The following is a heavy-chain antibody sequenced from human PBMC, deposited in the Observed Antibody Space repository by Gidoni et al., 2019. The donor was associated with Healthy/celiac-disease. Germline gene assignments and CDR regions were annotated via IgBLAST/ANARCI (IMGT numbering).Heavy chain of an antibody. CDR1: GFSLSTSGVG. D-gene: IGHD3-22*01. J-gene: IGHJ5*02. CDR3: APFQYYYDSSLGWFDP. V-gene: IGHV2-5*02. Sequence: QITLKESGPTLVKPTQTLTLTCTFSGFSLSTSGVGVGWIRQPPGKALEWLALIYWDDDKRYSPSLKSRLTITKDTSKNQVVLTMTNMDPVDTATYYCAPFQYYYDSSLGWFDPWGQGTLVTVSS. CDR2: IYWDDDK.